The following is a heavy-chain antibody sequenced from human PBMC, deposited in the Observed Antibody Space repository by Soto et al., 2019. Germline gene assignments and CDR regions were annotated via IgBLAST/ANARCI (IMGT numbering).Heavy chain of an antibody. V-gene: IGHV1-18*01. J-gene: IGHJ3*02. Sequence: ASVKVSCKASGYTFTNYGFSWVRQAPGQGLEWMGWISGYNGNTKYAEKFQGRVTMTTDTSTSTAYMELRSLRSDDTAVYYCARDVGYSRTWEIWGQGTMVTVSS. D-gene: IGHD6-13*01. CDR2: ISGYNGNT. CDR3: ARDVGYSRTWEI. CDR1: GYTFTNYG.